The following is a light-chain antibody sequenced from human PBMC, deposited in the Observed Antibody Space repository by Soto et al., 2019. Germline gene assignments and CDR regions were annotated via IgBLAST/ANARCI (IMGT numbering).Light chain of an antibody. CDR1: VGL. J-gene: IGLJ1*01. Sequence: QSVLTQPASVSGSPGQSITISCTGTVGLVSWYQQHPGKVPKLIIYDDTKRPSGVSSRFSGSKSGNTASLTISGLQTEDEADYYCCLYGGGRTYLFGTGSKFTVL. CDR2: DDT. V-gene: IGLV2-23*01. CDR3: CLYGGGRTYL.